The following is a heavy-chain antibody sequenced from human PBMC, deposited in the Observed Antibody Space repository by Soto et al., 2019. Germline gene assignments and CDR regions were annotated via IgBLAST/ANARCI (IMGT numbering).Heavy chain of an antibody. D-gene: IGHD2-15*01. CDR3: ATKIVAATSDY. Sequence: GGSLRLSCAASGFTFSSYDMHWVRQAPGKGLEWVAVISYDGSNKYFADSVKGRFTISRDNSKNTLYLQMNSLRTEDTAVYYCATKIVAATSDYWGQGTLVTVSS. V-gene: IGHV3-30*03. CDR2: ISYDGSNK. J-gene: IGHJ4*02. CDR1: GFTFSSYD.